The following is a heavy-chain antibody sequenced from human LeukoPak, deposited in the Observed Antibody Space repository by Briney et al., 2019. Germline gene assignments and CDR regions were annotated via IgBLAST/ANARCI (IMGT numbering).Heavy chain of an antibody. D-gene: IGHD3-10*01. J-gene: IGHJ4*02. V-gene: IGHV3-23*01. Sequence: GGSLRLSCAASGFTLSSYAMSWVRQAPGKGLEWVSAISGSGGSTYYADSVKGRFTISRDNSKNTLYLQMNSLRAEDTAVYYCATLLDYYGSGSYYLDYWGQGTLVTVSS. CDR3: ATLLDYYGSGSYYLDY. CDR1: GFTLSSYA. CDR2: ISGSGGST.